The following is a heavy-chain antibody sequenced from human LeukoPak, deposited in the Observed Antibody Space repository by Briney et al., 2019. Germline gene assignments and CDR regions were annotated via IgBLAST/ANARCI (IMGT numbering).Heavy chain of an antibody. CDR1: GGSFSGSY. V-gene: IGHV4-34*01. CDR3: ARQSRGTTARLFDY. D-gene: IGHD1-1*01. J-gene: IGHJ4*02. Sequence: SETLSLTCAVYGGSFSGSYWTWIRQPPGKGLEWIGEINYSGSTRHNPSLKSRVDISVDTSKNQFSLKLSSVTAADTAFYYCARQSRGTTARLFDYWGQGTLVTVSS. CDR2: INYSGST.